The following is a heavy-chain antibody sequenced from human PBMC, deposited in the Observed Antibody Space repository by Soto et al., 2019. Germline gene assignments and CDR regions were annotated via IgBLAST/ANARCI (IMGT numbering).Heavy chain of an antibody. J-gene: IGHJ3*01. V-gene: IGHV3-23*01. Sequence: EVKLLESGGGLVQPGGSLRLSCAASGFMFSSEAMTWVRQVQGKGLQWVALVSGGGGDTHYRDSVKGRFIISRDNSKNTVYLQMNSLRAEDTAVYHCAKTGVRSGLWEALDVWGQGAMVIVSS. CDR3: AKTGVRSGLWEALDV. CDR2: VSGGGGDT. CDR1: GFMFSSEA. D-gene: IGHD3-16*01.